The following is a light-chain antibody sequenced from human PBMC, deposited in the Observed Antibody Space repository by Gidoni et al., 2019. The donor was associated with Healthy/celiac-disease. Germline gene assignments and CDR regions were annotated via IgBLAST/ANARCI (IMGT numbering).Light chain of an antibody. V-gene: IGKV1-39*01. CDR1: QSISSY. J-gene: IGKJ2*01. CDR2: AAS. Sequence: DIQMTQYPSSLSASVGDRVTITGRASQSISSYLNWYQQKPGKAPKLLIYAASSWQSGVPSRFSGSGSGTDFTLTISSLQPEDFATYYCQQSYSTPMYTFGQGTKLEIK. CDR3: QQSYSTPMYT.